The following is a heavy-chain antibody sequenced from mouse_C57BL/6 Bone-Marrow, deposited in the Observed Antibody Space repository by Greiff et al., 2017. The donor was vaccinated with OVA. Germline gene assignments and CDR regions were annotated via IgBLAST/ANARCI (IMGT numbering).Heavy chain of an antibody. Sequence: EVQLQQSGTVLARPGALVKMFCKTSGYTFTSYRMHWVKQRPGQGLEWIGAIYPGNSDTSYNQKFKGKAKLTAVTSASTAYTELSSLTNEDSAVYYCTRPLYYGSSYEFAYWGQGTLVTVSA. CDR1: GYTFTSYR. J-gene: IGHJ3*01. CDR2: IYPGNSDT. D-gene: IGHD1-1*01. CDR3: TRPLYYGSSYEFAY. V-gene: IGHV1-5*01.